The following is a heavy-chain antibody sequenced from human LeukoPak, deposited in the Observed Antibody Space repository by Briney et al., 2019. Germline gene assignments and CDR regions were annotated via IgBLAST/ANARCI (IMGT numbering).Heavy chain of an antibody. CDR3: TRDRSTWLFDY. J-gene: IGHJ4*02. V-gene: IGHV3-48*02. D-gene: IGHD6-13*01. CDR1: GFTFISYT. CDR2: ISSSSTTI. Sequence: PPGGSLRLSCSAPGFTFISYTMHWVRQAPGKGLESVSYISSSSTTIYYADSVKGRFTISRDNAKDSLYLQMNSLSDEDTAVYYCTRDRSTWLFDYWGQGTLVTVPS.